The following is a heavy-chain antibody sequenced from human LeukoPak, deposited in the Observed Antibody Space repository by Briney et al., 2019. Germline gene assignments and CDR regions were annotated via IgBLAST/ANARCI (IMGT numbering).Heavy chain of an antibody. CDR3: AKGLKTAVGPYKGYHYYMDV. D-gene: IGHD5-18*01. V-gene: IGHV3-30*18. CDR1: GFTFSSYG. Sequence: GGSLRLSCVASGFTFSSYGMHWVRQAPGKGLEWAAVITYDGSNKYYADSVKGRFTISRDNSKNTLSLKVSSLRAEDTAIYYCAKGLKTAVGPYKGYHYYMDVWGKGTTVTVSS. J-gene: IGHJ6*03. CDR2: ITYDGSNK.